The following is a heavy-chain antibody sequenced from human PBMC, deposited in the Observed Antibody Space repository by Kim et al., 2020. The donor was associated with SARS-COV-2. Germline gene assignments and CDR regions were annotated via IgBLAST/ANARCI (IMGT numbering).Heavy chain of an antibody. V-gene: IGHV4-30-2*01. CDR3: ASSNGELDPYFDY. J-gene: IGHJ4*02. D-gene: IGHD3-10*01. Sequence: YNPSLKSRVHISVDMSKTQFALKLSSVTAADTAVYYWASSNGELDPYFDYWGQGTLVTVSS.